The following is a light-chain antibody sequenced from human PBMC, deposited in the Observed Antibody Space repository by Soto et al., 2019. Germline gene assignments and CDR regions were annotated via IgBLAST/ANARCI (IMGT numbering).Light chain of an antibody. CDR2: EVS. Sequence: QSVLTQPASVSGSPGQSITISCSGTSSDVGSYDHVAWYQQFPGKTPKLMIYEVSNRPSGVSSRFSGSKSGNTASLTISGLQAEDEADYYCCSYAGSYTYVFGTGTKVTVL. CDR1: SSDVGSYDH. CDR3: CSYAGSYTYV. V-gene: IGLV2-14*01. J-gene: IGLJ1*01.